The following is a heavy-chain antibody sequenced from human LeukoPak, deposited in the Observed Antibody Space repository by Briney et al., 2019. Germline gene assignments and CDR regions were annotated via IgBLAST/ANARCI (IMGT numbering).Heavy chain of an antibody. V-gene: IGHV4-59*01. J-gene: IGHJ6*02. CDR1: GGSISSYY. CDR3: ARDGHGMDV. CDR2: IYYSGST. Sequence: SETLSLICTVSGGSISSYYWSWIRQPPGKGLEWIGYIYYSGSTNYNPSLKSRVTISVDTSKNQFSLKLSSVTAADTAVYYCARDGHGMDVWGQGTTVTVSS.